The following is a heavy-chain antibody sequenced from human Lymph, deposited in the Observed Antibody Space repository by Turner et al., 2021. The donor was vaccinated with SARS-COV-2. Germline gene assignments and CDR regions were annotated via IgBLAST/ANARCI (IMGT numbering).Heavy chain of an antibody. V-gene: IGHV3-30*04. CDR2: ISYDGSNK. D-gene: IGHD3-10*01. CDR1: GISFSSYA. Sequence: VQLVECGGGVVQPGRSLRLSCAASGISFSSYAMHWVRQALGKGLECVALISYDGSNKYNADSVKGRFTITRDKSKNTLYLQMNSLGAEDTALYYCAREMGAGSDYWGQGTLVTVSS. CDR3: AREMGAGSDY. J-gene: IGHJ4*02.